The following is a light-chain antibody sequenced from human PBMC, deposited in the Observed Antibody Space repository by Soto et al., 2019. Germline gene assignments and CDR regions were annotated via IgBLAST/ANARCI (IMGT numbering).Light chain of an antibody. V-gene: IGLV2-14*01. J-gene: IGLJ1*01. CDR1: SNDVGSYNY. Sequence: QSVLTQPASVSGSPGQSITISCTGTSNDVGSYNYVSWYQQHPGKATKLIIYEVSYRPSGVSNRFSGSKSGNTASLTISGLQAEDEADYFCNSFGSPIPRYVFGPATKLTVL. CDR3: NSFGSPIPRYV. CDR2: EVS.